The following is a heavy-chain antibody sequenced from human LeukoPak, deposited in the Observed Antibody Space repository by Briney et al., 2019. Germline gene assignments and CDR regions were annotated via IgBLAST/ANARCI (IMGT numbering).Heavy chain of an antibody. Sequence: SETLSLTCTVSGGSISSSSYYWGWIRQPPGRGLEWIGSIYYSGSTYYNPSLKSRVTISVDTSKNQFSLKLSSVTAADTAVYYCAGYRLSSSDAFDIWGQGTMVTVSS. CDR3: AGYRLSSSDAFDI. CDR2: IYYSGST. J-gene: IGHJ3*02. V-gene: IGHV4-39*01. D-gene: IGHD6-13*01. CDR1: GGSISSSSYY.